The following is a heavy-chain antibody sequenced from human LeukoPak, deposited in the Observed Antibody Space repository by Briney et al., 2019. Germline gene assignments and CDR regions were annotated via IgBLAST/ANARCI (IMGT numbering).Heavy chain of an antibody. V-gene: IGHV3-21*01. D-gene: IGHD2-2*02. CDR2: ISTSSSFI. CDR1: GFTFNTYS. J-gene: IGHJ6*03. CDR3: ARDSPYTTTGFMDV. Sequence: GGSLRLSCAASGFTFNTYSMHWVRQAPGQGLQWVSSISTSSSFIFYTDSLKGRFTISRDNAKNSLYLQMNSLRDEDTGVYYCARDSPYTTTGFMDVWGKGTTVTVSS.